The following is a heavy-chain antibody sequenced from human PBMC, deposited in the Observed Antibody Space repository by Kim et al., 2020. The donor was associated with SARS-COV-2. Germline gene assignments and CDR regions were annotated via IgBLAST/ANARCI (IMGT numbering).Heavy chain of an antibody. V-gene: IGHV3-53*04. CDR2: IYSGGST. D-gene: IGHD2-2*01. Sequence: GGSLRLSCAASGFTVSSNYMSWVRQAPGKGLEWVSVIYSGGSTYYADSVKGRFTISRHNSKNTLYLQMNSLRAEDTAVYYCARSKRYCSSTSCYDAFDIWGQGTMVTVSS. J-gene: IGHJ3*02. CDR1: GFTVSSNY. CDR3: ARSKRYCSSTSCYDAFDI.